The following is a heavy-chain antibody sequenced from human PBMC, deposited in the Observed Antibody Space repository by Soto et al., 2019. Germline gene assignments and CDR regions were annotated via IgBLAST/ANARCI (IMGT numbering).Heavy chain of an antibody. CDR1: CGSISSHY. Sequence: PSGTVSLTCGVACGSISSHYWSWIRQPPGKGLEWIGYIYYSGSTNYNPSLKSRVTISVDTSKNQFSLKLSSVTAADTAVYYCARTLAAAEGIYWFDPWGQGTLVTVSS. J-gene: IGHJ5*02. D-gene: IGHD6-13*01. CDR2: IYYSGST. V-gene: IGHV4-59*08. CDR3: ARTLAAAEGIYWFDP.